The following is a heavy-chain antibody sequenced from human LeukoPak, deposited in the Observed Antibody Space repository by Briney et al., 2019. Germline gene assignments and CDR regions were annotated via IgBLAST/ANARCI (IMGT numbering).Heavy chain of an antibody. CDR2: IIPIFGTA. CDR3: ARGGLELRSLDY. V-gene: IGHV1-69*05. Sequence: SVKVSCKVSGHTLTELSMHWVRQAPGQGLEWMGGIIPIFGTANYAQKFQGRVTITTDESTSTAYMELSSLRSEDTAVYYCARGGLELRSLDYWGQGTLVTVSS. D-gene: IGHD1-7*01. CDR1: GHTLTELS. J-gene: IGHJ4*02.